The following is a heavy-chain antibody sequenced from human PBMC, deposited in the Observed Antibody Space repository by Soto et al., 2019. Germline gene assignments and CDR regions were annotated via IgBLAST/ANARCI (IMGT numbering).Heavy chain of an antibody. CDR3: ARGNSIAAATPFDP. D-gene: IGHD6-13*01. CDR2: INHSGST. V-gene: IGHV4-34*01. Sequence: QVQLQQWGAGLLKPSETLSLTCAVYGGSFSGYYWSWIRQPPGKGLEWIGEINHSGSTNYNPSLKSRVTISVDTSKNQFSLKLSSATAADTAVYYCARGNSIAAATPFDPWGQGTLVTVSS. J-gene: IGHJ5*02. CDR1: GGSFSGYY.